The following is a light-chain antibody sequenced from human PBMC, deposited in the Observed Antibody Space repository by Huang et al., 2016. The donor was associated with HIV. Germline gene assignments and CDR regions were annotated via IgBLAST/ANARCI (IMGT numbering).Light chain of an antibody. CDR2: DAS. CDR1: QSVSSD. CDR3: QQRSNWPMYT. V-gene: IGKV3-11*01. Sequence: EIVLTQSPATLSLSPGERATLACRASQSVSSDLAWYQQKPGQAPRRLIYDASNRGTGSPARFSGSGSGTDFTLTISSLEPEDFAVYYCQQRSNWPMYTFGQGTKLEIK. J-gene: IGKJ2*01.